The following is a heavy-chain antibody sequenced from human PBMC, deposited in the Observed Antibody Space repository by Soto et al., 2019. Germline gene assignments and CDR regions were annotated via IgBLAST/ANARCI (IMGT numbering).Heavy chain of an antibody. D-gene: IGHD2-2*01. V-gene: IGHV3-48*02. CDR3: ARDGWNIVVVPAATDY. J-gene: IGHJ4*02. CDR2: ISSSSTI. Sequence: GGSLRLSCAASGFTFSSYSMNWVRQAPGKGLEWVSYISSSSTIYYADSVKGRFTISRDNAKNSLYLQMNSLRDEDTAVYYCARDGWNIVVVPAATDYWGQGTLVTVSS. CDR1: GFTFSSYS.